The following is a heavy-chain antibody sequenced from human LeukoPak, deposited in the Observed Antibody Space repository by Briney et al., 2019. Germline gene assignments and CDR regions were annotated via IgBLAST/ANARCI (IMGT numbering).Heavy chain of an antibody. J-gene: IGHJ4*02. V-gene: IGHV3-11*01. CDR1: GFTFSDYY. CDR3: ARVGIIAAAGPLGDY. CDR2: ISGSGSTI. D-gene: IGHD6-13*01. Sequence: GGSLRLSCAASGFTFSDYYMSWIRQAPGKGLEWVSYISGSGSTIYYADSVKGRFTISRDNAKNSLYLQMNSLRAEDTAVYYCARVGIIAAAGPLGDYWGQGTLVTVSS.